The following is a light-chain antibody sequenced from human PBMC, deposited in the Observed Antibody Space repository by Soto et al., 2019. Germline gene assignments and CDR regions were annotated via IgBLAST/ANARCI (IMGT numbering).Light chain of an antibody. J-gene: IGLJ1*01. CDR2: GNN. CDR1: GSNIGINS. V-gene: IGLV1-40*01. CDR3: QSYDSSLSGYV. Sequence: QSVLTQPPSASGAPGQDVTISCSGSGSNIGINSVYWYQQLSGTLIYGNNNRPSGVPARFSGSKSGTSASLAIAGLQAEDEGDYYCQSYDSSLSGYVFGTGTKVTVL.